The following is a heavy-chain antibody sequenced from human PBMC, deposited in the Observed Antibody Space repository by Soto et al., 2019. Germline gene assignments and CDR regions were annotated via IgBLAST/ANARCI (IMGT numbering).Heavy chain of an antibody. V-gene: IGHV3-21*01. CDR1: GFTFSSDS. CDR3: ARGSYSSYVFAY. J-gene: IGHJ4*02. CDR2: ISSSSSYI. Sequence: PGGSLRLSCAASGFTFSSDSMNWVRQAPGKGLELVSSISSSSSYIYYADSVKGRFTISRDNAKNSLYLQMNSLRAEDTAVYYYARGSYSSYVFAYWGQGTLVTVSS. D-gene: IGHD4-4*01.